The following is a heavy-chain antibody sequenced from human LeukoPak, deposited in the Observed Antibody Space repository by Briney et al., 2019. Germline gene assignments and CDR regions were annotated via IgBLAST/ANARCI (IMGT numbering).Heavy chain of an antibody. CDR2: IYTGGST. CDR3: ARAYGRSSRLWDVFEI. J-gene: IGHJ3*02. D-gene: IGHD3-10*01. V-gene: IGHV3-66*01. Sequence: GGSLRLSCAASGFTVSNNYMNWVRQAPGKGLDWVSVIYTGGSTYYADSVKGRFTISTDNSKNTVFLQMNSLRADDTAVYYCARAYGRSSRLWDVFEIWGQGTMVTVSS. CDR1: GFTVSNNY.